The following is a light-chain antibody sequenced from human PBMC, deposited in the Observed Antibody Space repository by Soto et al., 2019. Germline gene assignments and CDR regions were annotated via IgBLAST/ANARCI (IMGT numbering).Light chain of an antibody. J-gene: IGKJ1*01. Sequence: EIVLAQSPGTLSLSPGERATLSCRASQSVSRNYLAWYQQKPGQAPWLLIYGASNRAGDVPDRFSGSGSGSDFTLTISRLEPEDFAVYYCQQYGSSPRTVGQGTKVDIK. CDR3: QQYGSSPRT. CDR2: GAS. V-gene: IGKV3-20*01. CDR1: QSVSRNY.